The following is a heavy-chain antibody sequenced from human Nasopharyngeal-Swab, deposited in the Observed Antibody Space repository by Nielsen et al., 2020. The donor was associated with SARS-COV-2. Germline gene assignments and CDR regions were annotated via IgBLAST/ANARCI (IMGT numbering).Heavy chain of an antibody. CDR1: GFTFSDAW. V-gene: IGHV3-15*01. J-gene: IGHJ4*02. CDR3: RSRTVITSGPLCDY. D-gene: IGHD3-16*01. Sequence: GGSLRLSCAASGFTFSDAWMSWVRQAPGKGLEWVGRIKSKTDGGTTDYAAPVKGRFTISRDDSKNTLYLQMNSLKTEDTAVYYCRSRTVITSGPLCDYWGQGTLVTVSS. CDR2: IKSKTDGGTT.